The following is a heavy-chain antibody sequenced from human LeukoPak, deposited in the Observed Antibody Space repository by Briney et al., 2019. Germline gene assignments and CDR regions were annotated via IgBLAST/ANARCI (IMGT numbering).Heavy chain of an antibody. CDR3: AISTVTSMVRGVISQLYYFDY. Sequence: SETLSLTCAVSGYSISSGYYWGWIRKPPGKGLEWIGSIHHSGRTYSNPSLKSRVTISVDTSENQFSLKLSSVTAADTAVYYCAISTVTSMVRGVISQLYYFDYWGQGTLVTVSS. V-gene: IGHV4-38-2*01. J-gene: IGHJ4*02. CDR2: IHHSGRT. CDR1: GYSISSGYY. D-gene: IGHD3-10*01.